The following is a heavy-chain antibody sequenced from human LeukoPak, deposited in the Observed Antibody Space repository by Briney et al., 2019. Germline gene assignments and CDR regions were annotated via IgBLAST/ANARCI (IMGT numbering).Heavy chain of an antibody. CDR3: ARATYYYDSSGYYYFDY. V-gene: IGHV3-30-3*01. CDR2: ISYDGSNK. Sequence: GRSLRLSCAASGFTFSSYAMHWVRQAPGKGLEWVAVISYDGSNKYYADSVKGRFTISRHNAKNSLYLQMNSLRAEDTAVYYCARATYYYDSSGYYYFDYWGQGTLVTVSS. D-gene: IGHD3-22*01. CDR1: GFTFSSYA. J-gene: IGHJ4*02.